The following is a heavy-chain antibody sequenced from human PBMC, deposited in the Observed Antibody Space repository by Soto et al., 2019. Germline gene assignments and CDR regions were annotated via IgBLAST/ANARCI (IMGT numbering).Heavy chain of an antibody. CDR3: ARDNYGGMLDY. D-gene: IGHD4-17*01. Sequence: PGESLKISCKGSGYKFTSYWITWVRQMPGKGLEWMGRIDPSDSYTNYSPSFQGHVTVSADKSISTAYLLWSSLKASDTAIYYCARDNYGGMLDYWGPGTLVTVSS. J-gene: IGHJ4*02. CDR2: IDPSDSYT. V-gene: IGHV5-10-1*01. CDR1: GYKFTSYW.